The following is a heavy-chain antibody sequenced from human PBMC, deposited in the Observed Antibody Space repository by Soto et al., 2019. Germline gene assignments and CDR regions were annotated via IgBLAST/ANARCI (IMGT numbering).Heavy chain of an antibody. D-gene: IGHD6-19*01. Sequence: QVQLQESGPGLVKPSQTLSLTCTVSGGSISSGGYYWSWIRQHPGKGLEWIGYSYYSGSTYYNPSLKSRVTISVDTSKNQFSLKLSSVTAADTAVYYCARGSGYSSGWHYWYFDLWGRGTLVTVSS. CDR1: GGSISSGGYY. V-gene: IGHV4-31*03. J-gene: IGHJ2*01. CDR3: ARGSGYSSGWHYWYFDL. CDR2: SYYSGST.